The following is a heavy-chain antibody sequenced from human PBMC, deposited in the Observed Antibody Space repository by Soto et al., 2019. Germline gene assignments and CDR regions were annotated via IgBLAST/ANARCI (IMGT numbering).Heavy chain of an antibody. Sequence: ASVKVSCKASGYTFTSYYMHWVRQAPGQGLEWMGIINPSGGSTSYAQKFQGRVTMTRDTSTSTVYMELSSLRSEDTAVYYCARVSVGVLRYFDWLSYGMDVWGQGTTVTVSS. D-gene: IGHD3-9*01. CDR1: GYTFTSYY. CDR3: ARVSVGVLRYFDWLSYGMDV. V-gene: IGHV1-46*01. J-gene: IGHJ6*02. CDR2: INPSGGST.